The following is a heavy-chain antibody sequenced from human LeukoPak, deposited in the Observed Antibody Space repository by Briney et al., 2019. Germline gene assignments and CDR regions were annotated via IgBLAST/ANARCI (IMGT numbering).Heavy chain of an antibody. V-gene: IGHV3-23*01. CDR2: ISGSGGTT. D-gene: IGHD2-2*02. Sequence: HSGGSLRLSCAASGFTFTNYAMTWVRQAPGKGLEWISIISGSGGTTFYADSVKGRFTISRDSSKNTLYLQMNSLRAEDTAVYYCATDVFGQCSTTRCYTGGDCWGQGTLVTVSS. CDR1: GFTFTNYA. CDR3: ATDVFGQCSTTRCYTGGDC. J-gene: IGHJ4*02.